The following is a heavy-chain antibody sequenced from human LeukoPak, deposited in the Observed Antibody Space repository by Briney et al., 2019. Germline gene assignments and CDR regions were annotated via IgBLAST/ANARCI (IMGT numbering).Heavy chain of an antibody. CDR2: IIPILGIA. Sequence: SVKVSCKASGGTFSSYAISWVRQAPGQGLEWMGRIIPILGIANYAQKFQGRVTITADKSASTAYMELSSLRSEDTAVYYCARGDFWSGYLSDYWGQGTLVTVSS. D-gene: IGHD3-3*01. CDR1: GGTFSSYA. V-gene: IGHV1-69*04. CDR3: ARGDFWSGYLSDY. J-gene: IGHJ4*02.